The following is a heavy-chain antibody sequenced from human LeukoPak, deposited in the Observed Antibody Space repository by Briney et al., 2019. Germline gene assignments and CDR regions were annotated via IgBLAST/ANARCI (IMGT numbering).Heavy chain of an antibody. Sequence: PSQTLSLTCTVSGASVSSGRYYWSWIRQHPGKGLEWIAYIVDSERIYCNPSLKSRLILSLDTSENQFSLNLSSMTAADTAVYFCASGYGSGWFDAWGQGTLVAVSS. J-gene: IGHJ5*02. CDR3: ASGYGSGWFDA. CDR1: GASVSSGRYY. D-gene: IGHD5-18*01. CDR2: IVDSERI. V-gene: IGHV4-31*03.